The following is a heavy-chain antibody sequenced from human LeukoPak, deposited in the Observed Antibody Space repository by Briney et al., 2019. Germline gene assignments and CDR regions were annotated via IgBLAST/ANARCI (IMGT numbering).Heavy chain of an antibody. CDR1: GFTFSSYG. V-gene: IGHV3-23*01. CDR2: ISGSGGTT. J-gene: IGHJ4*02. Sequence: PGGSLRLSCAASGFTFSSYGMSWVRQAPGKGLEWVSAISGSGGTTYYADSVKGRFTISRDNSNNTLYLQMNSLRAEDTAVYYCAKRTYYDSSGYNPFYYFDYWGQGTLVTVSS. CDR3: AKRTYYDSSGYNPFYYFDY. D-gene: IGHD3-22*01.